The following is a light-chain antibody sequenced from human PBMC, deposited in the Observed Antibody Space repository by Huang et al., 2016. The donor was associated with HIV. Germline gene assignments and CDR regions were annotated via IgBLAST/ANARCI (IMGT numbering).Light chain of an antibody. Sequence: DIQMTQSPSSLSASVGDRVTITCRASQSISSYLNWYQQKPGKAPKLLIYAASSLQSGVPSRFSGSGSGTEFTLTVSNLQPEDFAAYYCQQSYSTPLTFGRGTKVEIK. CDR1: QSISSY. V-gene: IGKV1-39*01. CDR2: AAS. J-gene: IGKJ4*01. CDR3: QQSYSTPLT.